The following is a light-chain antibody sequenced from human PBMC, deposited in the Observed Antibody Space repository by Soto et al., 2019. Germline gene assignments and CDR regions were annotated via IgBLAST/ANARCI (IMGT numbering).Light chain of an antibody. CDR3: QQCCTIPLT. CDR2: WAS. J-gene: IGKJ4*01. Sequence: DLVMTQSPDSLAVSLGERATINCKSSQSVLHTSNKKNYFAWYQQKPGQPPKVLINWASTRESGVTDGFSGSGSVTDVTLTISSLQAEDVAVDCYQQCCTIPLTGGGGTKVEF. CDR1: QSVLHTSNKKNY. V-gene: IGKV4-1*01.